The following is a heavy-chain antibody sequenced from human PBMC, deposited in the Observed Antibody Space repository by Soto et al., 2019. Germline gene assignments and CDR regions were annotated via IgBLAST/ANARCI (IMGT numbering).Heavy chain of an antibody. CDR1: GFPFSSPE. D-gene: IGHD1-26*01. V-gene: IGHV3-48*03. Sequence: EAQLVESGGGLVQPGGFLRLSCAAPGFPFSSPEMNWVRQAAGTGLEWVSYINSDGSTVYYTDSVKGRFTISRDNAKNSRELQMDSLRAEETAVYYCERDARTYSGRIRHLDYWGQGTLVTVSS. J-gene: IGHJ4*02. CDR2: INSDGSTV. CDR3: ERDARTYSGRIRHLDY.